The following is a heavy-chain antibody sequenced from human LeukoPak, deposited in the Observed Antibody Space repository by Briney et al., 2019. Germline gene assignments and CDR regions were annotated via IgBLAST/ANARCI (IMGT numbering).Heavy chain of an antibody. CDR2: INWNGGST. CDR1: GFTFSSHG. CDR3: ARDYTGHDAFDI. J-gene: IGHJ3*02. D-gene: IGHD3-16*01. Sequence: GGSLRLSCAASGFTFSSHGMNWVRQAPGKGLEWVSGINWNGGSTGYADSVKGRFTISRDNAKNSLYLQMNSLRAEDTALYYCARDYTGHDAFDIWGQGTMVTVSS. V-gene: IGHV3-20*04.